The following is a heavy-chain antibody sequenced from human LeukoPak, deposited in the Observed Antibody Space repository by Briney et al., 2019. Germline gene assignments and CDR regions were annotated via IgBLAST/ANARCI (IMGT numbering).Heavy chain of an antibody. D-gene: IGHD3-10*02. CDR2: ISWNSGSI. J-gene: IGHJ6*04. V-gene: IGHV3-20*04. Sequence: GGSLRLSCAASGFTFDDYGMSWVRQAPGKGLEWVSGISWNSGSIGYADSVKGRFTISRDNAKNSLYLQMNSLRAEDTAVYYCAELGITMIGGVWGKGTTVTISS. CDR1: GFTFDDYG. CDR3: AELGITMIGGV.